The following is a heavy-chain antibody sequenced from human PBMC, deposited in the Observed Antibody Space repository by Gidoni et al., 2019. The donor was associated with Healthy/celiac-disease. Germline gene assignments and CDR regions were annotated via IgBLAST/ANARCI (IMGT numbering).Heavy chain of an antibody. D-gene: IGHD3-22*01. Sequence: GRIRSKANSYATAYAASVKGRFTISRDDSKNTAYLQMNSLKTEDTAVYYCTANGGPYNDSSGYYFANDYWGQGTLVTVSS. J-gene: IGHJ4*02. CDR2: IRSKANSYAT. CDR3: TANGGPYNDSSGYYFANDY. V-gene: IGHV3-73*01.